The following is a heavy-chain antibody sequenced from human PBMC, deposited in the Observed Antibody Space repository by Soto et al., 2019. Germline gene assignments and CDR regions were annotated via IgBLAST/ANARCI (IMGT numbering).Heavy chain of an antibody. Sequence: ASVKVSCKASGYTFTSYGISWVRQAPLQVLEWMVCISAYNGNTNYAQKLQGRVTMTTDTSTSTAYMELRSLRSDDTAVYYCARDGTDDYDSSRYYLDAFDIWGQGTMVTVSS. V-gene: IGHV1-18*01. CDR2: ISAYNGNT. J-gene: IGHJ3*02. D-gene: IGHD3-22*01. CDR3: ARDGTDDYDSSRYYLDAFDI. CDR1: GYTFTSYG.